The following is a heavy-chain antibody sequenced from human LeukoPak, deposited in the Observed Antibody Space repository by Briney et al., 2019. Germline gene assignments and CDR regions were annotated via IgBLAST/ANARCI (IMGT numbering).Heavy chain of an antibody. D-gene: IGHD3-10*01. CDR3: ARGSVLLWFGELLYGYFDY. V-gene: IGHV1-3*01. J-gene: IGHJ4*02. CDR1: GYTFTSYA. Sequence: ASVKVSCKASGYTFTSYAMHWVRQAPGQRLEWMGWINAGNGNTKYSQKFQGRVTITRVTSASTAYMELSSLRSEDTAVYYCARGSVLLWFGELLYGYFDYWGQGTLVTVSS. CDR2: INAGNGNT.